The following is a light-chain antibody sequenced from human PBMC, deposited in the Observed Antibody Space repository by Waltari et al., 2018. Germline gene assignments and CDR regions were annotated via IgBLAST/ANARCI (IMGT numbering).Light chain of an antibody. CDR3: QSYDTSLSVV. CDR2: VSP. CDR1: GSNIGAGYD. Sequence: QSVLTQPPSVSVAPGQRVTISCTGSGSNIGAGYDVHWYQQLPRAAPKLLIYVSPSRPLVFPARFLGSTSGTSASLAITCVQAEDEADYYCQSYDTSLSVVFGGGTKLTVL. V-gene: IGLV1-40*01. J-gene: IGLJ3*02.